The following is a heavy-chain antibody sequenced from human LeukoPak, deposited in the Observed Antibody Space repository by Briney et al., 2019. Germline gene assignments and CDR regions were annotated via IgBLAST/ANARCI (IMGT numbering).Heavy chain of an antibody. CDR3: ARGSKAAPGTFDY. V-gene: IGHV4-61*01. Sequence: SETLSHTCTVSGGSVSSGSYYWSWIRQPPGKGLEWIGYIYYTGSTDYNPSLKSRVAISVDTSKNQFSLKLSSVTAADTAVYYCARGSKAAPGTFDYWGQGTLVTVSS. D-gene: IGHD6-13*01. CDR1: GGSVSSGSYY. CDR2: IYYTGST. J-gene: IGHJ4*02.